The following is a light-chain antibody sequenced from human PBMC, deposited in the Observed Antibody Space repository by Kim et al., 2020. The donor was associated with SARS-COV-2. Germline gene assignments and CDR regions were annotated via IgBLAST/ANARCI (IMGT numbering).Light chain of an antibody. V-gene: IGKV1-12*01. CDR2: ATS. CDR3: QQTNSFPRGT. CDR1: QPINSW. J-gene: IGKJ1*01. Sequence: DIQMTQSPSSVSASVGDRVTISCRASQPINSWLAWYQQKPGKAPQLLIYATSNLQSGVPPRFSGSGSGTHFTLTISSLQPEDFATYYCQQTNSFPRGTFGQGTKVDIK.